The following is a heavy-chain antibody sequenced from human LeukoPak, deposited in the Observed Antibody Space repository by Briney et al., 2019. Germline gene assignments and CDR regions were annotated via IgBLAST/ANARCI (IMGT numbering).Heavy chain of an antibody. CDR1: GFTFSSYA. CDR3: AKSTVGSGWYYFDY. D-gene: IGHD6-19*01. J-gene: IGHJ4*02. Sequence: PGGSLRLSCAASGFTFSSYAMSWVRQAPGKGLEWVSAITGSAGTTYYADSVKGRFTISRDNSSNTLYLQMDSLRAEDTAVYYCAKSTVGSGWYYFDYWGQGTLVTVSS. CDR2: ITGSAGTT. V-gene: IGHV3-23*01.